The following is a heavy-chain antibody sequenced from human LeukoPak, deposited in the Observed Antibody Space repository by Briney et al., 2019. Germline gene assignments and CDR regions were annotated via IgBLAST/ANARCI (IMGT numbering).Heavy chain of an antibody. Sequence: KSSETLSLTCTVSGGSISSYYWSWLRQPAGEGLEWIGCIYTSGSTNYNPSLKSRVTISVDTSKNQFSLKLSSVTAADTAVYYCARKVMVRGVINFDYWGQGTLVTVSS. CDR1: GGSISSYY. J-gene: IGHJ4*02. D-gene: IGHD3-10*01. CDR3: ARKVMVRGVINFDY. V-gene: IGHV4-4*07. CDR2: IYTSGST.